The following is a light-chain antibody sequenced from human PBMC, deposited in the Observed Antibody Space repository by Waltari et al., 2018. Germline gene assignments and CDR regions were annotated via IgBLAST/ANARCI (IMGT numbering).Light chain of an antibody. V-gene: IGLV2-14*03. Sequence: QSALTQPASVSGSLGQSITMSCTGTSSDIGIYNYVSWYQQHPGKAPKLLIYDVSNRPSGGSNRFSGSKSGNTSSLTISWLQSEDEADYYCTSFSSDSTPLVFGTGTRVTV. CDR1: SSDIGIYNY. J-gene: IGLJ1*01. CDR3: TSFSSDSTPLV. CDR2: DVS.